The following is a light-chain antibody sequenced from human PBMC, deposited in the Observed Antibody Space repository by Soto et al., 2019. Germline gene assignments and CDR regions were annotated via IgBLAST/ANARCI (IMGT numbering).Light chain of an antibody. CDR3: QQYGSSPPWT. Sequence: DVHMTQTPYTLSASLGQRVIPPCRASQSIGNWLAWYQQKPGKAPKLLIYKASSLESGVPTRFSGSGSGTDFTLTISRLEPEDFAVYYCQQYGSSPPWTFGQGTKVDI. J-gene: IGKJ1*01. CDR1: QSIGNW. V-gene: IGKV1-5*03. CDR2: KAS.